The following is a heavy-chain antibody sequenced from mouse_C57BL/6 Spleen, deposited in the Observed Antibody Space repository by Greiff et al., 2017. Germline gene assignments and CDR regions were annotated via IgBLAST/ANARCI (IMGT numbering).Heavy chain of an antibody. D-gene: IGHD2-1*01. CDR3: EGPFYPWFAY. CDR2: INPSNGGT. Sequence: VKVVESGTELVKPGASVKLSCKASGYTFTGYWMHWVKQRPGQGLEWIGNINPSNGGTNYNEKFKSKATLTVDKSSSTDYMQLSSLTSEDSAVFCCEGPFYPWFAYWGQGTLVTVSA. CDR1: GYTFTGYW. J-gene: IGHJ3*01. V-gene: IGHV1-53*01.